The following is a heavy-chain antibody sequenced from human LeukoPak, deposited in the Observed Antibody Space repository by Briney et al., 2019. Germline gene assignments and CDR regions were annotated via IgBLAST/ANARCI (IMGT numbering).Heavy chain of an antibody. D-gene: IGHD1-26*01. CDR1: GFTFSSYR. CDR3: TKGENGMDV. V-gene: IGHV3-21*01. J-gene: IGHJ6*02. CDR2: ISDSSSYI. Sequence: PGGSLRLSCAAPGFTFSSYRMNWVRQAPGKGLEWVSSISDSSSYIYHADSVKGRFTISRDNAKNSVYLQMNSLRAEDTATYYCTKGENGMDVWGQGTTVTVSS.